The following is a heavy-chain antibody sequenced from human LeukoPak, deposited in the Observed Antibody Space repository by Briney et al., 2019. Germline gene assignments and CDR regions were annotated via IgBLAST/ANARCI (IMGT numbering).Heavy chain of an antibody. V-gene: IGHV4-59*01. CDR3: ARGDSSSSDAFDI. CDR2: IYYSGST. CDR1: GGSISSYY. D-gene: IGHD6-6*01. J-gene: IGHJ3*02. Sequence: SETLSLTCTVSGGSISSYYCSWIRQPPGKGLEGIGYIYYSGSTNYNPSLKSRVTISVDTSKNQFSLKLSSVTAADTAVYYCARGDSSSSDAFDIWGQGTMVTVSS.